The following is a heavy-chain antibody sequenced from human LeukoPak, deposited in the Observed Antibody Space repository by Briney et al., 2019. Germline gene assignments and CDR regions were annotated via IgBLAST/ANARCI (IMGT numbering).Heavy chain of an antibody. D-gene: IGHD6-19*01. CDR3: TRGRAAGD. CDR1: GYTFTNND. V-gene: IGHV1-8*01. Sequence: GASVKVSCKASGYTFTNNDINWVRQAPGQGIEWMGWVSPDSGDTVYAPNFRGRVTMTTDTSINTAYMELTSLTSEDTAIYYCTRGRAAGDWGQGTLVTVSS. CDR2: VSPDSGDT. J-gene: IGHJ4*02.